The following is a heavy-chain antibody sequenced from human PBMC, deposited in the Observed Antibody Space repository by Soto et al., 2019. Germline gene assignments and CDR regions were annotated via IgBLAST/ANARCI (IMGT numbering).Heavy chain of an antibody. J-gene: IGHJ4*02. D-gene: IGHD2-8*02. V-gene: IGHV4-30-2*01. CDR3: ARDKITGLFDY. CDR1: GGSISSGGYS. Sequence: SETLSLTCAVSGGSISSGGYSWSWIRQPPGKGLEWIGEINHSGSTNYNPSLKSRVTISVDTSKNQFSLKLTSVTAADTAVYYCARDKITGLFDYWGQGPLVTDSS. CDR2: INHSGST.